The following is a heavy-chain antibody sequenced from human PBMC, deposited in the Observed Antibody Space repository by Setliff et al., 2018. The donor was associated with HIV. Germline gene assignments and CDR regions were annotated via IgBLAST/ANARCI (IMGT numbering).Heavy chain of an antibody. CDR2: FIPVLDIT. CDR1: GGTSSTYA. D-gene: IGHD3-10*01. V-gene: IGHV1-69*10. J-gene: IGHJ3*02. CDR3: AGPRGDEAFDI. Sequence: ASVKVSCKASGGTSSTYAINWVRQAPGQGLEWMGQFIPVLDITNYAQKFQGTVTINADKSTNTMYLELRSLRPEDTAMYYCAGPRGDEAFDIWGQGTMVTVSS.